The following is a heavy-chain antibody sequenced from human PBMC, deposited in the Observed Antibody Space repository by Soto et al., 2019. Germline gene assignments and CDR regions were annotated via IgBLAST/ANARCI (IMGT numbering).Heavy chain of an antibody. Sequence: LSLTCSVSGGSISSGGHYWSWIRQHPGKGLEWIGYIFYSGNTYYNPSLKSRIILSVDTSKNQFSLKLSSVTAADTAIYYCARVVDASGPYFDSWGQGTPVTVSS. V-gene: IGHV4-31*03. J-gene: IGHJ4*02. CDR1: GGSISSGGHY. CDR2: IFYSGNT. CDR3: ARVVDASGPYFDS. D-gene: IGHD2-15*01.